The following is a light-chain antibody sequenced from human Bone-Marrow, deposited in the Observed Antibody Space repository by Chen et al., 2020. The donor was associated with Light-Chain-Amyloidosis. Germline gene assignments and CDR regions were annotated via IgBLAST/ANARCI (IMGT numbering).Light chain of an antibody. CDR1: ALPTKY. CDR2: RDT. J-gene: IGLJ2*01. Sequence: SYELTQPPSVSVSPGQTARIPCSGDALPTKYAYWYQQKPGQAPVLVIHRDTERPSGISEGFSGSSSGTTATLTVSGVQAEDEADYHCQSADSRGTYEVIFGGGTKLTVL. V-gene: IGLV3-25*03. CDR3: QSADSRGTYEVI.